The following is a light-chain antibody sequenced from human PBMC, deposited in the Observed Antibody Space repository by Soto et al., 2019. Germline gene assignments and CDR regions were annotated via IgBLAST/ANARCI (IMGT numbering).Light chain of an antibody. V-gene: IGKV1-9*01. Sequence: DIQLTQSPSFLSASVGDRVTITCRASQGISSYVAWYHQKPGKAPKLLIYDASTLQSGLPSRFSGSGSGTEFTLTISNLQREDFATNYCQQLKSYPPGFGPGTNVDIK. CDR2: DAS. J-gene: IGKJ3*01. CDR1: QGISSY. CDR3: QQLKSYPPG.